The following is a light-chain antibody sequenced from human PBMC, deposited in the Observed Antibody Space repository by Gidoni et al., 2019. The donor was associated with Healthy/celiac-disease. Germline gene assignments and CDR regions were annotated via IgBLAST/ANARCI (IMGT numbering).Light chain of an antibody. Sequence: QSVLTQPPSVSGAPGQRVTISCTGSSSNIGAGYDVHWYQQPPGTAPKLLIYGNSHRPSGVPDRFSGSKSGTSASLAITGLQAEDEADYYCQSYDSSLSGVVFGGGTKLTVL. CDR3: QSYDSSLSGVV. CDR1: SSNIGAGYD. J-gene: IGLJ2*01. CDR2: GNS. V-gene: IGLV1-40*01.